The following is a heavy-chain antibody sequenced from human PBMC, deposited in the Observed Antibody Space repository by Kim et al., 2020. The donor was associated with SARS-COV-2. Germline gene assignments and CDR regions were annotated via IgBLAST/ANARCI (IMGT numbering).Heavy chain of an antibody. J-gene: IGHJ6*02. CDR3: AKDLWWVAAAVSLGAPAYGMDV. D-gene: IGHD6-25*01. CDR2: ISGSGGST. Sequence: GGSLRLSCAASGFTFSSYAMSWVRQAPGKGLEWVSAISGSGGSTYYADSVKGRFTISRDNSKNTLYLQMNSLRAEDTAVYYCAKDLWWVAAAVSLGAPAYGMDVWGQGTTVTVSS. V-gene: IGHV3-23*01. CDR1: GFTFSSYA.